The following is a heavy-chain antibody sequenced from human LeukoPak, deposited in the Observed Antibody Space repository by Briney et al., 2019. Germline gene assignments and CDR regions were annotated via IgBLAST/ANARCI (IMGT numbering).Heavy chain of an antibody. CDR2: ISGSGGST. V-gene: IGHV3-23*01. Sequence: PGGSLRLSRAASGFTFSSYAMSWVRQAPGKGLEWVSAISGSGGSTYYADSVKGRFTISRDNSKNTLYLQMNSQRAEDTAVYYCARRLCSSTSCYWFDPWGQGTLVTVSS. CDR3: ARRLCSSTSCYWFDP. J-gene: IGHJ5*02. CDR1: GFTFSSYA. D-gene: IGHD2-2*01.